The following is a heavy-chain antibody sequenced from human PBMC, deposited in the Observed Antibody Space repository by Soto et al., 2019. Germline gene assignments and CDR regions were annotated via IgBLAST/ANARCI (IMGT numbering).Heavy chain of an antibody. Sequence: EVQLVEAGGGLVQPGGSLRLSCAASGFTVTNYEMSWVRQAPGKGLEWVSYINGGGTSIKYADSVKGRFTMSRDNARNSLYLQMNSLRDEDTAVYYCARENYGDAFDFWGQGTLLTVSS. CDR2: INGGGTSI. CDR3: ARENYGDAFDF. V-gene: IGHV3-48*03. CDR1: GFTVTNYE. D-gene: IGHD4-17*01. J-gene: IGHJ4*02.